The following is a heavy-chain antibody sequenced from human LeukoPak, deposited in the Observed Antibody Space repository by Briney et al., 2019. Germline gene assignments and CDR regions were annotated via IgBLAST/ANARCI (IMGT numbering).Heavy chain of an antibody. CDR3: ARGLVVVFDY. CDR2: INHSGST. CDR1: GGSVSGYY. V-gene: IGHV4-34*01. Sequence: PSDTLSLTCAVYGGSVSGYYWCWIRQPPGKGLEWIGEINHSGSTNYNPSLKSRVTISVDTSKNQFSLKLSSVTAADTAVYYCARGLVVVFDYWGQGTLVTVSS. D-gene: IGHD3-22*01. J-gene: IGHJ4*02.